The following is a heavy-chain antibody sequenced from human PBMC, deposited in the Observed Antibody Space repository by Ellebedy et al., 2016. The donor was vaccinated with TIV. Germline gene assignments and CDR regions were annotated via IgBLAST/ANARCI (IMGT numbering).Heavy chain of an antibody. V-gene: IGHV4-59*01. CDR2: VYYSGKT. Sequence: MPSETLSLTCTVSGGSISGYYWSWIRQPPGRGLEYIGYVYYSGKTNYSPSLKDRVTISLDTSKSQFSLNLNSVTAADTAVYYCARKSLSNWSFDLWGRGTLVTVSS. J-gene: IGHJ2*01. CDR1: GGSISGYY. CDR3: ARKSLSNWSFDL.